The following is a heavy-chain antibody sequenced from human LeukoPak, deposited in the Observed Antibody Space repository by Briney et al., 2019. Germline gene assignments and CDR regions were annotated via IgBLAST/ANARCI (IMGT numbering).Heavy chain of an antibody. D-gene: IGHD3-22*01. CDR1: GGSISSYY. Sequence: SEALSLTCTVSGGSISSYYWSWIRQPPGKGLEWIGYIYYSGSTNYNPSLKSRVTISVDTSKNQFSLKLSSVTAADTAVYYCARVITSSGSFDYWGQGTLVTVSS. V-gene: IGHV4-59*01. CDR2: IYYSGST. CDR3: ARVITSSGSFDY. J-gene: IGHJ4*02.